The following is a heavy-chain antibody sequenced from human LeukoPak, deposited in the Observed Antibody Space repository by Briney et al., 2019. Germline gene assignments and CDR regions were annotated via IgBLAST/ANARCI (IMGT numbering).Heavy chain of an antibody. Sequence: PGGSLRLSCAASGFTFSSYAMHWVRQAPGKGLEWVAVISYDGSNKYYADSVKGRFTISRDNSKNTLYLQMNSLRAEDTAVYYCAKENGIYRIAAAGTFDYWGQGTLVTVSS. V-gene: IGHV3-30-3*01. J-gene: IGHJ4*02. CDR3: AKENGIYRIAAAGTFDY. CDR1: GFTFSSYA. CDR2: ISYDGSNK. D-gene: IGHD6-13*01.